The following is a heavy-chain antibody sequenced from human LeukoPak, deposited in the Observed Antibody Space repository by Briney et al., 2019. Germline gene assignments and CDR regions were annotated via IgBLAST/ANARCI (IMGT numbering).Heavy chain of an antibody. J-gene: IGHJ3*02. CDR2: ISSSSSYI. D-gene: IGHD3-22*01. V-gene: IGHV3-21*01. CDR3: ARKFVSYYDSSGYLDAFDI. Sequence: VGSLRLSCAASGFTFSSYSMNWVRQAPGKGLEWVSSISSSSSYIYYADSVKGRFTISRDNAKNSLYLQMNSMRAEDTAVYYCARKFVSYYDSSGYLDAFDIWGQGTLGTVSS. CDR1: GFTFSSYS.